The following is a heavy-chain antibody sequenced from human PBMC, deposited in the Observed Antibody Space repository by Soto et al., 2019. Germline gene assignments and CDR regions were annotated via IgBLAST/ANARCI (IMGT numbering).Heavy chain of an antibody. D-gene: IGHD3-9*01. V-gene: IGHV3-11*06. CDR3: ARRAFEGPIDV. Sequence: PGGSLRLSCAASGFSFSDYYMTGVRQAPGKGLEWVSYISSSATYTSYADSVKGRFTISRDNPKKSLYLQMNSLRVDDTAVYYCARRAFEGPIDVWGQGTMVTVS. CDR1: GFSFSDYY. J-gene: IGHJ3*01. CDR2: ISSSAT.